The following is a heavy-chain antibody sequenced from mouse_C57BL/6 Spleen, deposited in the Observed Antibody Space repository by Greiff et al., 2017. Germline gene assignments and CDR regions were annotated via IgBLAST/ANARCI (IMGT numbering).Heavy chain of an antibody. D-gene: IGHD2-1*01. CDR2: INPNNGGT. CDR3: ARGRKGNHWYFDV. J-gene: IGHJ1*03. Sequence: VQLLQSGPGLVTPGASVKISCTASGYTFTDYYMNWVKQSPGKSLEWIGDINPNNGGTSYTQKSKGKATLSVDKSSSTAYMERRSLTSEDSAVYYCARGRKGNHWYFDVWGKGTTVTVSS. CDR1: GYTFTDYY. V-gene: IGHV1-26*01.